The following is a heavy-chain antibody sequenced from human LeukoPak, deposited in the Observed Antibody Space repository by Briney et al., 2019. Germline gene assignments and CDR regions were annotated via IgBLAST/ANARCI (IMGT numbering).Heavy chain of an antibody. CDR1: GFTFTNYW. CDR3: GSVSEF. Sequence: GGSLRLSCAASGFTFTNYWMRWVRQDPGTGLVWVSGINSDGSWTSYADSVKGRFTISRDNAKHTLYLQMNSLRAEDTAVYYCGSVSEFWGQGTLVIVSS. J-gene: IGHJ4*02. V-gene: IGHV3-74*01. CDR2: INSDGSWT. D-gene: IGHD3-10*01.